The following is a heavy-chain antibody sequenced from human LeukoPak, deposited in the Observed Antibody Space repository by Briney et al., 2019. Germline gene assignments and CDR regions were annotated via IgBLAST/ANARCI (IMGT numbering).Heavy chain of an antibody. CDR3: ARGPSYQLLSVYFQH. CDR2: VNPSGGST. Sequence: GASVKVSCKASGYTFTSYYMHWVRQAPGQGLEWMGIVNPSGGSTSYAQKFQGRVTMTRDTSTSTVYMELSSLRSEDTAVYYCARGPSYQLLSVYFQHWGQGTLVTVSS. V-gene: IGHV1-46*01. CDR1: GYTFTSYY. D-gene: IGHD2-2*01. J-gene: IGHJ1*01.